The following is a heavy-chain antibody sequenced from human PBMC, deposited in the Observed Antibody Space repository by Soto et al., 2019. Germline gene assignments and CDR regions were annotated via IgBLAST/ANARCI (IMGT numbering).Heavy chain of an antibody. CDR1: GYTFTDFH. D-gene: IGHD4-17*01. J-gene: IGHJ3*01. Sequence: ASVKVSCKISGYTFTDFHVYWLRQAPGRGPEWLGWINPRSGGTFFAQNFQGRVTLTRDTSISTAYMETSSLRSDDTAMYYCARDNLQLRAFGLWGQGTMVTVSS. CDR2: INPRSGGT. CDR3: ARDNLQLRAFGL. V-gene: IGHV1-2*02.